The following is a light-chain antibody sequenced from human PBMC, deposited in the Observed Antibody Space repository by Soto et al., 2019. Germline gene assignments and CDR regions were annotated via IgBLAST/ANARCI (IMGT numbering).Light chain of an antibody. V-gene: IGLV1-44*01. CDR3: AAWDDSLNGVV. J-gene: IGLJ2*01. CDR2: TNN. CDR1: SSNIGSQT. Sequence: QSVLTQAPSASGTPGQRVTISCSGSSSNIGSQTVNWYQQLPGTAPKLLIHTNNQRPSGVPDRFSASKSGTSASLAISGLQSEDEADYYCAAWDDSLNGVVFGGGTKLTVL.